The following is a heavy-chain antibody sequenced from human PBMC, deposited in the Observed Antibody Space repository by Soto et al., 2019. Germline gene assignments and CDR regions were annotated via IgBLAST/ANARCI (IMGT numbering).Heavy chain of an antibody. CDR2: IIPVFRTP. Sequence: QVQLVQSGAEVKKPGSSVKVSCKASGDSFSNYAISWVRQAPGQWLEWMGGIIPVFRTPHYAQKFQGRVTITADESTSTSYMELSSLKSEDTAIYYCARDPSEGADYWGQGTLVTVSS. CDR1: GDSFSNYA. CDR3: ARDPSEGADY. J-gene: IGHJ4*02. V-gene: IGHV1-69*01.